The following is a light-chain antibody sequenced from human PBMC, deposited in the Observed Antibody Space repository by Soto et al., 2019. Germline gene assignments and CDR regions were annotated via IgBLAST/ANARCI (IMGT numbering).Light chain of an antibody. Sequence: DIQMTQSPSSLSASVGDRVTIPCRASQRITNSLNWYQQKPGKAPKLLIYAASSLQKGVPSRFSGSGSGTDFTLTIGSLQPEDFATYYCQQSYSPPPITFGQGTRLEIK. J-gene: IGKJ5*01. V-gene: IGKV1-39*01. CDR1: QRITNS. CDR2: AAS. CDR3: QQSYSPPPIT.